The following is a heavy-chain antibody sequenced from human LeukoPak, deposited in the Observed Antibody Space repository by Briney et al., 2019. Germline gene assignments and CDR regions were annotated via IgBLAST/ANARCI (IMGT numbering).Heavy chain of an antibody. J-gene: IGHJ4*02. Sequence: PSETQSLTCTISADCISSYYWSWIRQPAGKGLEWIGRISTSGNTNYNPSLKSRVTMSIDTSKKQFSLRLTSVTAADTAVYYCARDRGIGGLFDYWGQGTLVTVSS. V-gene: IGHV4-4*07. CDR1: ADCISSYY. CDR2: ISTSGNT. D-gene: IGHD3-10*01. CDR3: ARDRGIGGLFDY.